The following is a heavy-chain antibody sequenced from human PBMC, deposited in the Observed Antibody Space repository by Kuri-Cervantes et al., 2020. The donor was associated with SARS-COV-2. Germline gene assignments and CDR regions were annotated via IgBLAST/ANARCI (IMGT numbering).Heavy chain of an antibody. Sequence: SETLSLTCAVYGGSFSGYYWSWIRQPPGKGLEWIGEINHSGSTNYNPSLKSRVAISVDTSKNQFSLKLSSLTAADTAVYYCPRGGAGYCSSTSCYLSFDIWGQGTMVTVSS. D-gene: IGHD2-2*01. V-gene: IGHV4-34*01. CDR2: INHSGST. CDR3: PRGGAGYCSSTSCYLSFDI. CDR1: GGSFSGYY. J-gene: IGHJ3*02.